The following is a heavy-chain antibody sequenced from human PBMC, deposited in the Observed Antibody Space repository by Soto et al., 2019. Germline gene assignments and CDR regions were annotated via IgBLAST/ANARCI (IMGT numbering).Heavy chain of an antibody. CDR1: AFTFGDYA. Sequence: LSGGSLGLSCTAAAFTFGDYAMSWLRQAPGKGLEWVGFIRSKAYGRATEYAASVKGRFTISRDDCKSIAYLQMNSLKTEGTAVYYCTRDLRERYYYYGMDVWGQGTTVTVSS. CDR2: IRSKAYGRAT. CDR3: TRDLRERYYYYGMDV. J-gene: IGHJ6*02. V-gene: IGHV3-49*03.